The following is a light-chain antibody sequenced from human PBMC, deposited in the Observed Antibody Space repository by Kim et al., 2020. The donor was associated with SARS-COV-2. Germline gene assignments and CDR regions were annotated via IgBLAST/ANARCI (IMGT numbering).Light chain of an antibody. CDR2: DAS. CDR3: QQYGNLPT. V-gene: IGKV1-33*01. CDR1: QDINNY. J-gene: IGKJ4*01. Sequence: SVSVGDRVTITCQASQDINNYLNWYQQKPGKAPNLLIYDASKWETGVPSRFSGSGSGTDFTLTISSLQPEDIATYYCQQYGNLPTFGGGTKVDIK.